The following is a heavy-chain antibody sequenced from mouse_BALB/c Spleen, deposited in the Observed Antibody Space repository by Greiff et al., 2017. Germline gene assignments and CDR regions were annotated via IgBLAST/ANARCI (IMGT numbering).Heavy chain of an antibody. CDR2: INSNGGST. D-gene: IGHD4-1*01. Sequence: EVKLVESGGGLVQPGGSLKLSCAASGFTFSSYGMSWVRQTPDKRLELVATINSNGGSTYYPDSVKGRFTISRDNAKNTLYLQMSSLKSEDTAMYYCASLPNCGYFDYWGQGTTLTVSS. CDR1: GFTFSSYG. V-gene: IGHV5-6-3*01. J-gene: IGHJ2*01. CDR3: ASLPNCGYFDY.